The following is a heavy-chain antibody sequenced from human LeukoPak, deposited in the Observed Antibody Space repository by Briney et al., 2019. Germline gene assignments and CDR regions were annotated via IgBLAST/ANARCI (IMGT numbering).Heavy chain of an antibody. CDR2: MNPNSGNT. J-gene: IGHJ5*02. D-gene: IGHD3-22*01. V-gene: IGHV1-8*03. Sequence: ASVKVSCKASGYTFTNYDINWVRQATGQGLEWMGWMNPNSGNTGYAQKFQGRVTITRNISISTAYMELSSLRSEDTAVYYCARCDYDTSVNSNWFDPWGQGTLVTVSS. CDR1: GYTFTNYD. CDR3: ARCDYDTSVNSNWFDP.